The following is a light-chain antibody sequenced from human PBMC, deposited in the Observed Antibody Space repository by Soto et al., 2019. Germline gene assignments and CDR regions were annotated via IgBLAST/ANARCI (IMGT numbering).Light chain of an antibody. CDR1: SSDIGGYNY. J-gene: IGLJ2*01. V-gene: IGLV2-14*01. CDR2: DVT. Sequence: ALTQPASVSGSPGQSITISCTGSSSDIGGYNYVSWYQQHPGKAPKLIIYDVTYRPSGFSYRFSASKSGSTASLTISGLQPEDEADYYCSSYSGSTTHILFGGGTKLTVL. CDR3: SSYSGSTTHIL.